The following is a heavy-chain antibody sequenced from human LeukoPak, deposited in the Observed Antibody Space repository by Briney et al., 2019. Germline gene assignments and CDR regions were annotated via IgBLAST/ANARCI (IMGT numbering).Heavy chain of an antibody. Sequence: SETLSLTCTVSGGSISGFYWSWIRPPAGKGLEWIGRIYTSGSTNYNPSLKSRVTMSVDTSKNQFSLKLSSVTAADTAVYYCARGYSTGWYYFDYWGQGTLVTVSS. V-gene: IGHV4-4*07. D-gene: IGHD6-19*01. CDR1: GGSISGFY. J-gene: IGHJ4*02. CDR3: ARGYSTGWYYFDY. CDR2: IYTSGST.